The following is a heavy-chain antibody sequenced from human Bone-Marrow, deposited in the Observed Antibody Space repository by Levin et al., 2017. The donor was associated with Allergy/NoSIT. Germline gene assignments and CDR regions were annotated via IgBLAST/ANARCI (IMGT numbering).Heavy chain of an antibody. V-gene: IGHV1-69*13. D-gene: IGHD1-7*01. Sequence: SVKVSCKASGGTFNSYAFTWVRQAPGQGLEWMGGIIPFFGTANYAQKFQGRVTITADESTSTVYMELRSLRSEDTAVYYCARELRYNWDSAHNWFDPWGQGTLVTASS. CDR3: ARELRYNWDSAHNWFDP. J-gene: IGHJ5*02. CDR2: IIPFFGTA. CDR1: GGTFNSYA.